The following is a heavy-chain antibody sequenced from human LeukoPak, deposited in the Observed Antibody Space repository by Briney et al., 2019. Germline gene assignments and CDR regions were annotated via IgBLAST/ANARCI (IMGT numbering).Heavy chain of an antibody. CDR1: GGSISSYY. V-gene: IGHV4-4*09. D-gene: IGHD6-13*01. CDR3: ARQRGYSSSWYPSNWFDP. J-gene: IGHJ5*02. CDR2: IYTSGST. Sequence: SETLSLTCTVSGGSISSYYWSWIRQPPGKGLEWIGYIYTSGSTNYNPSLKSRVTISVDASKNQFSLKLSSVTAADTAVYYCARQRGYSSSWYPSNWFDPWGQGTLVTVSS.